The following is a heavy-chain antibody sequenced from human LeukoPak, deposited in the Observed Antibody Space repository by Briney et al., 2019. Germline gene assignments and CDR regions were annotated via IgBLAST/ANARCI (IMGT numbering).Heavy chain of an antibody. CDR2: ISSGGITL. V-gene: IGHV3-11*01. Sequence: GGSLRLSCAASGFTFSDYYMSWVRQAPGKGLEWASYISSGGITLYYADSVKGRFTISRDNAKNSLYLQMNSLRAEDTAVYYCATGYSSGWYWGQGTLVTVSS. J-gene: IGHJ4*02. CDR3: ATGYSSGWY. D-gene: IGHD6-19*01. CDR1: GFTFSDYY.